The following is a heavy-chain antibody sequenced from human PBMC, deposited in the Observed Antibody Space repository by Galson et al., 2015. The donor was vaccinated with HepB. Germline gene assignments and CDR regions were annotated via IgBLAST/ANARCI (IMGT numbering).Heavy chain of an antibody. V-gene: IGHV1-69*04. CDR1: GGTFSSYA. Sequence: SVKVSCKASGGTFSSYAISWVRQAPGQGLEWMGRIIPILGIANYAQKFQGRVTITADKSTSTAYMELSSLRSEDTAVYYCARILGDYYGSGSYYKFDYWGQGTLVTVPS. D-gene: IGHD3-10*01. CDR3: ARILGDYYGSGSYYKFDY. CDR2: IIPILGIA. J-gene: IGHJ4*02.